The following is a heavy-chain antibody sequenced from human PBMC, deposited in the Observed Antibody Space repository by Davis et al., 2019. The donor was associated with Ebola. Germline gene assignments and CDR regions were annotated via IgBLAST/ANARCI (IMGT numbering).Heavy chain of an antibody. CDR1: GGSISSSSYY. J-gene: IGHJ4*02. D-gene: IGHD1-26*01. CDR3: ARDRWRELPVMYFDY. Sequence: SETLSLTCTVSGGSISSSSYYWGWIRQPPGKGLDWIGSIYYSGSTYYNPSLKSRVTISVDTSKNQFSLKLSSVTAADTAVYYCARDRWRELPVMYFDYWGQGTLVTVSS. V-gene: IGHV4-39*02. CDR2: IYYSGST.